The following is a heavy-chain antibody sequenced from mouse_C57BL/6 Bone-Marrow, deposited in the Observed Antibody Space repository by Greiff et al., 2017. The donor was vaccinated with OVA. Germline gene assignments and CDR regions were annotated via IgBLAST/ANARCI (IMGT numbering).Heavy chain of an antibody. CDR2: IYPGSGNT. Sequence: QVQLQQSGAELVRPGASVKLSCKASGYTFTDYYINWVKQRPGQGLEWIARIYPGSGNTYYNEKFKGKATLTAEKSSSTAYMQLSSLTSEDSAVYFCARRDPTTSWFVYWGQGTLVTVSA. D-gene: IGHD2-10*01. CDR3: ARRDPTTSWFVY. V-gene: IGHV1-76*01. J-gene: IGHJ3*01. CDR1: GYTFTDYY.